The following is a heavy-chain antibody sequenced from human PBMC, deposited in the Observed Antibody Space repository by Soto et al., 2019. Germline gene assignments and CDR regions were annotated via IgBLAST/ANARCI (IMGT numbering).Heavy chain of an antibody. CDR3: ARSSLYCSSNSCYDYYGMDV. D-gene: IGHD2-2*01. Sequence: GESLKISCKGSGYSFTSYWISWVRQMPGKGLEWMGRIDPSDSYTNYSPSFQGHVTISADKSISTAYLQWSSLKASDTAMYYCARSSLYCSSNSCYDYYGMDVWGQGTRVTVSS. CDR1: GYSFTSYW. J-gene: IGHJ6*02. CDR2: IDPSDSYT. V-gene: IGHV5-10-1*01.